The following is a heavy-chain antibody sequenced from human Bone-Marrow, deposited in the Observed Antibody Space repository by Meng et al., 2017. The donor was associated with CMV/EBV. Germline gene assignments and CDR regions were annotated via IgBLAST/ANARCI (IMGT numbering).Heavy chain of an antibody. J-gene: IGHJ4*02. V-gene: IGHV1-69*02. CDR2: IIPILGIA. D-gene: IGHD6-6*01. CDR1: GGTFSSYT. CDR3: ARGSSWSLYYFDY. Sequence: SVKVSCKASGGTFSSYTISWVRQAPGQGLEWMGRIIPILGIANYAQKFQGRVTITADKSTSTAYMELSSLRSEDTAVYYCARGSSWSLYYFDYWGQGTLVTVSS.